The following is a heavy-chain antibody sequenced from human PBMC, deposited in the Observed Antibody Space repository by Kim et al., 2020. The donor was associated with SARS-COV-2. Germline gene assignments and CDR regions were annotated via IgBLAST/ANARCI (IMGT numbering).Heavy chain of an antibody. CDR3: ARTIAVAGRTFYYGMDV. Sequence: LKSRVTRSVDTSKNQFSLKLSYVTAADTAVYYCARTIAVAGRTFYYGMDVWGQGTTVTVSS. D-gene: IGHD6-19*01. V-gene: IGHV4-59*01. J-gene: IGHJ6*02.